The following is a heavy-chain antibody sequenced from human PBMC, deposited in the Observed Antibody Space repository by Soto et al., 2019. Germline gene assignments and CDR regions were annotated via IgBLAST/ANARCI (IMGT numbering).Heavy chain of an antibody. CDR2: IKSKTDGGTT. D-gene: IGHD6-6*01. V-gene: IGHV3-15*01. J-gene: IGHJ6*02. Sequence: GGSLRPSCAASGSTFSNAWMRWVRHAPGKGLEWVGRIKSKTDGGTTDYAAPVKGRPTISRDASKNTLYLQMSSAKTEERAVYYCDTEGPSGMTGRRKNYHGIDVWGQGTTVTVSS. CDR1: GSTFSNAW. CDR3: DTEGPSGMTGRRKNYHGIDV.